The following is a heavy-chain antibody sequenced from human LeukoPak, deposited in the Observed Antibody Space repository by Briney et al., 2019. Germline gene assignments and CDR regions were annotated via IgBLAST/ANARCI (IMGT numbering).Heavy chain of an antibody. CDR1: RFTFSSYA. CDR3: AKGQGGLNWFDP. Sequence: GGSLRLSCAASRFTFSSYAMSWVRQAPGKGLEWVSAISGSNGSTYYADSVKGRFTVSRDNSKNTLYLQMNSLRAEDTAVYYCAKGQGGLNWFDPWGQGTLVTVSS. V-gene: IGHV3-23*01. J-gene: IGHJ5*02. D-gene: IGHD3-16*01. CDR2: ISGSNGST.